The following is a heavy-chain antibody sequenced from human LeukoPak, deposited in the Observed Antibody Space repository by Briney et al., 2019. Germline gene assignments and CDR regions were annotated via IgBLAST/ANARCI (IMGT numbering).Heavy chain of an antibody. D-gene: IGHD1-1*01. Sequence: GGSLRLSCAASGFTFSSYAMSWVRQAPEKGLEWVSAISGNGDITYYADTVKGRFSGSRDNSKNTLHLQLNSLRAEDTAVYYCAKDLRGTLSSRGPFEYWGQGTLVTVSS. CDR2: ISGNGDIT. J-gene: IGHJ4*02. CDR1: GFTFSSYA. V-gene: IGHV3-23*01. CDR3: AKDLRGTLSSRGPFEY.